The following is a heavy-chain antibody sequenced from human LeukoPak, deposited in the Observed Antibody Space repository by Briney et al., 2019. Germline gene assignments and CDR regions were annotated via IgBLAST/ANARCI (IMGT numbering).Heavy chain of an antibody. D-gene: IGHD2-15*01. CDR3: ARGGRVIFTSEYMDV. CDR1: GFNFDNYN. J-gene: IGHJ6*03. CDR2: ISDNGYTK. Sequence: GGSLRLSCAASGFNFDNYNFHWVRQAPGKGLKWVALISDNGYTKYFADSVKGRLAISRDYSKNTVYLQMNSLKPEDTAVYYCARGGRVIFTSEYMDVWGKGTTVTVSS. V-gene: IGHV3-30*09.